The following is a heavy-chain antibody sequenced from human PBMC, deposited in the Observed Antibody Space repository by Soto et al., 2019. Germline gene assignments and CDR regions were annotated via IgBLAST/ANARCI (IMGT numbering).Heavy chain of an antibody. V-gene: IGHV5-10-1*01. CDR1: GYSFTSYW. CDR2: IDPSDSYT. D-gene: IGHD1-1*01. J-gene: IGHJ6*02. Sequence: GEALKISWKGSGYSFTSYWISWVRQMPGKGMEWMGRIDPSDSYTNYSPSLQGHVTISADKSISTAYLQWSSLKASDTAMYYCARLRMSTHGMDXWGQGTTVTVS. CDR3: ARLRMSTHGMDX.